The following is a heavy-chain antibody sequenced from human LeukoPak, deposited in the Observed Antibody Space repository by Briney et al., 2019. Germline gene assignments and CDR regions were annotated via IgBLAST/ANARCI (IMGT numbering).Heavy chain of an antibody. CDR2: IDYSGTT. Sequence: SEALSLTCTVSGDSISTYYWTWIRQPPGRGLEWTGYIDYSGTTNYNPSLKSRVTMSVVTSKNQFSLKLSSVTAADTAVYYCARHGGSWTFDYWGQGILVTVSS. J-gene: IGHJ4*02. D-gene: IGHD1-26*01. CDR3: ARHGGSWTFDY. CDR1: GDSISTYY. V-gene: IGHV4-59*08.